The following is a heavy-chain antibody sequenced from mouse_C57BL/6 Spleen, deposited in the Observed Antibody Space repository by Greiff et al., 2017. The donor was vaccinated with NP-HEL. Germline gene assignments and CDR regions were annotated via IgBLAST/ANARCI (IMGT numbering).Heavy chain of an antibody. CDR1: GFTFSSYA. J-gene: IGHJ4*01. Sequence: DVKLVESGGGLVKPGGSLKLSCAASGFTFSSYAMSWVRQTPEKRLEWVATISDGGSYTYYPDNVKGRFTISRDNAKNNLYLQMSHLKSEDTAMYYWARDRPLYYSNYKGYAMDYWGQGTSVTVSS. D-gene: IGHD2-5*01. CDR2: ISDGGSYT. CDR3: ARDRPLYYSNYKGYAMDY. V-gene: IGHV5-4*01.